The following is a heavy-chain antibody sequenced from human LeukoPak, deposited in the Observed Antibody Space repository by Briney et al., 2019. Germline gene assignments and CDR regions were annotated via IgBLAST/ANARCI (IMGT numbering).Heavy chain of an antibody. CDR3: ARVAGGELRRGYFDY. CDR2: IYYSGST. Sequence: SETLSLTCTVSGGSISSYYWSWIRQPPGKGLEWIGYIYYSGSTNYNPSLKSRVTISVDTSKNQFSLKLSSVTAADTAVYYCARVAGGELRRGYFDYWGQGTLVTVSS. D-gene: IGHD1-26*01. J-gene: IGHJ4*02. V-gene: IGHV4-59*01. CDR1: GGSISSYY.